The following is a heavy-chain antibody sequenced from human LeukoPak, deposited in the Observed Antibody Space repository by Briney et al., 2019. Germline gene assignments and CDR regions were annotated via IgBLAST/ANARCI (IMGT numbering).Heavy chain of an antibody. CDR3: AREKTVTIVDY. CDR2: IYRSGFT. V-gene: IGHV4-38-2*02. D-gene: IGHD4-17*01. CDR1: GYSLSSGSY. Sequence: SETLSLTCGVSGYSLSSGSYWGWIRPPPGKGLEWIGSIYRSGFTYYNPSLKSRLTISVDTSKNQFSLKLSSVTAADTAVYYCAREKTVTIVDYWGQGTLVTVSS. J-gene: IGHJ4*02.